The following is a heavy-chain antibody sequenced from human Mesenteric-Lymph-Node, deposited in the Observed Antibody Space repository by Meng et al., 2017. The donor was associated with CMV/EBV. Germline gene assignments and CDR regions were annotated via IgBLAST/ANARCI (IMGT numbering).Heavy chain of an antibody. CDR3: ARHVYDFWSGYGIYFDY. D-gene: IGHD3-3*01. CDR1: GFTVSNNY. V-gene: IGHV3-20*04. Sequence: GESLKISCAASGFTVSNNYMSWVRQAPGKGLEWVSGINWNGGSTGYADSVKGRFTISRDNAQNSLYLQMNSLRAEDTALYYCARHVYDFWSGYGIYFDYWGQGSLVTVSS. J-gene: IGHJ4*02. CDR2: INWNGGST.